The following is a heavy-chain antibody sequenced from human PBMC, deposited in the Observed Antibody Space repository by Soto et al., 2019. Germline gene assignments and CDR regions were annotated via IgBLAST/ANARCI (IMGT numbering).Heavy chain of an antibody. CDR3: ARDIYDTSSNSEFYFDY. V-gene: IGHV3-33*01. D-gene: IGHD2-2*01. J-gene: IGHJ4*02. Sequence: GGSLRLSCAASGFTFSSYGMHWVRQAPGKGLEWVAVIWYDGSNKYYADSVKGRFTISRDNSKNTLYLQMNSLRAEDTAVYYCARDIYDTSSNSEFYFDYWGQGTLVTVSS. CDR1: GFTFSSYG. CDR2: IWYDGSNK.